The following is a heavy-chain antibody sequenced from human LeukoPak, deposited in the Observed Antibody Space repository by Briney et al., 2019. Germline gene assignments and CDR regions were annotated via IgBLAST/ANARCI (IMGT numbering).Heavy chain of an antibody. D-gene: IGHD5-24*01. CDR1: GGSISSGSYY. CDR2: IYTSGST. V-gene: IGHV4-61*02. CDR3: ARDGLEMATFYFDY. J-gene: IGHJ4*02. Sequence: SQTLSLTCTVSGGSISSGSYYWSWIRQPAGKGLEWIGRIYTSGSTNYNPSLKSRVTISVDTSKNQFSLKLSSVTAADTAVYYCARDGLEMATFYFDYWGQGTLVTASS.